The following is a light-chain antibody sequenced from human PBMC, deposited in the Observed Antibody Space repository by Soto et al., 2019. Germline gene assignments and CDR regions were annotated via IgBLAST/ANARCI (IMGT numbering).Light chain of an antibody. J-gene: IGKJ1*01. CDR2: GAS. V-gene: IGKV3-15*01. CDR1: QSVSSS. CDR3: QQYNNWWT. Sequence: EVVMTQSPATLSMSPGERATLSCRASQSVSSSLAWYQQKPGQAPRLLIYGASTRATGIPDRFSGSGSETEVTLTISSLQAEDFAIYYCQQYNNWWTFGQGTKEEIK.